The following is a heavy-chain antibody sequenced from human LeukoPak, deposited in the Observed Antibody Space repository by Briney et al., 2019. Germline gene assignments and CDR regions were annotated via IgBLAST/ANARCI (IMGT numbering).Heavy chain of an antibody. Sequence: GGSLRLSCAASGFTFSSYSMNWVRQAPGKGLEWVSYISSSSTTYYADSVKGRFTISRDNSKNTLYLQMNSLRAEDTAVYYCARNKAFDIWGQGTMVAVSS. CDR1: GFTFSSYS. CDR2: ISSSSTT. J-gene: IGHJ3*02. D-gene: IGHD1/OR15-1a*01. CDR3: ARNKAFDI. V-gene: IGHV3-48*01.